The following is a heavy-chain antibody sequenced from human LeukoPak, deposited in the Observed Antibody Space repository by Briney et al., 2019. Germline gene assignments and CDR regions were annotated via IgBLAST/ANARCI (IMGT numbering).Heavy chain of an antibody. V-gene: IGHV1-2*02. Sequence: ASVKVSCKASGYAFSGYYIHWVRQAPGQGLEWMGWINPNSGDTFYSQKFQGRVTLTKDTSISTAYLELSRLRSDDTAVYYCAHDRDDAFEIWGQGTMVTVSS. CDR3: AHDRDDAFEI. CDR2: INPNSGDT. CDR1: GYAFSGYY. J-gene: IGHJ3*02. D-gene: IGHD1-1*01.